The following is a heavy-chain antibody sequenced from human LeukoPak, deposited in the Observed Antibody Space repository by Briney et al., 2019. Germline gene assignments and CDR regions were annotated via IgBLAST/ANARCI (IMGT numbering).Heavy chain of an antibody. J-gene: IGHJ4*02. CDR1: GFSLSTSGVG. D-gene: IGHD3-10*01. CDR3: AHLWVTMVRGVIITPNNYFDY. CDR2: IYWDDDK. Sequence: SGPTLVKPTQTLTLTCTFSGFSLSTSGVGVGWIRQPPGKALEWPALIYWDDDKRYSPSLKSRLTITKDTSKNQVVLTMTNMDPVDTATYYCAHLWVTMVRGVIITPNNYFDYWGQGTLVTVSS. V-gene: IGHV2-5*02.